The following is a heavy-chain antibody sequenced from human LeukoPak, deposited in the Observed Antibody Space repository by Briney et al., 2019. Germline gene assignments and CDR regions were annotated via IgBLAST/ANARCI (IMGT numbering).Heavy chain of an antibody. D-gene: IGHD3-22*01. CDR2: ISGSGGGT. J-gene: IGHJ5*02. CDR3: ARVLTYYYDSSGYYWNWFDP. V-gene: IGHV3-23*01. Sequence: GGSLRLSCAASGFTFTSYAMSWVRQAPGKGLEWVSSISGSGGGTFYADSVKGRFTISRDNSKSTLYLQMNSLRAEDTAVYYCARVLTYYYDSSGYYWNWFDPWGQGTLVTVSS. CDR1: GFTFTSYA.